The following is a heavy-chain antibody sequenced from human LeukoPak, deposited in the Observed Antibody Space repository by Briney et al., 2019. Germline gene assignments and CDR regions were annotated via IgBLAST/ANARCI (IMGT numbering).Heavy chain of an antibody. V-gene: IGHV3-53*04. CDR1: GFTVSSNH. CDR3: ARDHYCSSTSCPLYGMDV. Sequence: GGSLRLSCAASGFTVSSNHMSWVRQAPGKGLEWVSVIYSGGSTYYADSVKGRFTISRHNSKNTLYLQMNSLRAEDTAVYYCARDHYCSSTSCPLYGMDVWGQGTTVTVSS. J-gene: IGHJ6*02. D-gene: IGHD2-2*01. CDR2: IYSGGST.